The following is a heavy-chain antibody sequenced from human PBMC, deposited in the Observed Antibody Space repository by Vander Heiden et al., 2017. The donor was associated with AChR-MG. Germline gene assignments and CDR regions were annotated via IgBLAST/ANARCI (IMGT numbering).Heavy chain of an antibody. CDR1: GFSFRTYW. Sequence: EVPLVESVGGLVQPGASLRLSCPVSGFSFRTYWMAWVRQAAGKGPEWVADITQDGRDQEYLDSVKCRFTVARDNARSTLYLQMDTLRVEDTAVYDCARDPQNGDVDYWGQGTPVTVAS. J-gene: IGHJ4*02. D-gene: IGHD4-17*01. CDR3: ARDPQNGDVDY. V-gene: IGHV3-7*01. CDR2: ITQDGRDQ.